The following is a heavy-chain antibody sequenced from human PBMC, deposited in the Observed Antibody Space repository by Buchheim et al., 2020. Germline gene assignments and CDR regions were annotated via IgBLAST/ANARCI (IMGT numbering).Heavy chain of an antibody. CDR3: GRDLGGVGSY. D-gene: IGHD3-3*01. CDR2: INTDGSSA. V-gene: IGHV3-74*01. CDR1: GFTFSRYW. J-gene: IGHJ4*02. Sequence: EVQLVESGGGLVESGGSLSLSCAASGFTFSRYWMHWVRQAPGRGLVWVSRINTDGSSADYADSAKGRFTISRDNAKNTLYLQMNSRRVEDTAVYYCGRDLGGVGSYWGQGT.